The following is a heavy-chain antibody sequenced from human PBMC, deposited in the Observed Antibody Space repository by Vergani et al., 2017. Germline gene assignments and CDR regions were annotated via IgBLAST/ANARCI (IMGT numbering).Heavy chain of an antibody. CDR3: ANEVRGSSGYYYDVGCFDY. Sequence: QVQLVESGGGVVQPGRSLRLSCAASGFTFSSYGMHWVRQAPGKGLEGVAVISYDGSNKYYADSVKGRFTISRDNSKNTLYLQMNSLRAEDTAVYYCANEVRGSSGYYYDVGCFDYWGQGTLVTVSS. J-gene: IGHJ4*02. CDR1: GFTFSSYG. CDR2: ISYDGSNK. D-gene: IGHD3-22*01. V-gene: IGHV3-30*18.